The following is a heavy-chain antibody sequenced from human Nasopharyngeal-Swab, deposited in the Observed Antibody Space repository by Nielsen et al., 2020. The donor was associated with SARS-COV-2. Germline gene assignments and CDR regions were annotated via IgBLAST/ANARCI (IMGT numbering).Heavy chain of an antibody. D-gene: IGHD5-18*01. Sequence: GESLKISCAASGFTFSNYAMSWVRQAPGKGLEWVSTINNRGDDTHYADSVEGRFIISRDNSKNTVYLQIKSLGVEDAAVYYCATWMTAHFDYWGQGTLVT. J-gene: IGHJ4*02. CDR3: ATWMTAHFDY. CDR2: INNRGDDT. V-gene: IGHV3-23*01. CDR1: GFTFSNYA.